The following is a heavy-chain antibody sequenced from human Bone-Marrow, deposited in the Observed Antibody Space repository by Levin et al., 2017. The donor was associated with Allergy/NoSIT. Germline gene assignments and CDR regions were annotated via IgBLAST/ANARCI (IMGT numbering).Heavy chain of an antibody. CDR1: GYSFTAYY. CDR3: ATVHFSYCTSSKCGAFDY. CDR2: VNPNNGGT. V-gene: IGHV1-2*06. J-gene: IGHJ4*02. D-gene: IGHD2-8*01. Sequence: GESLKISCKTSGYSFTAYYLQWVRQAPGQGFEWMGRVNPNNGGTDYTQRFQGRVTMTRDTSISTAYLELRGLTSDDTAIYYCATVHFSYCTSSKCGAFDYWGQGTLVSVSS.